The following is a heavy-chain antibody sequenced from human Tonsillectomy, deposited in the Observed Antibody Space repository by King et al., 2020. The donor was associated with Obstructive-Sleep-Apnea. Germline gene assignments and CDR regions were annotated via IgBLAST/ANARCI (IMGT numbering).Heavy chain of an antibody. V-gene: IGHV4-31*03. D-gene: IGHD2-2*01. J-gene: IGHJ3*02. Sequence: QLQESGPGLVKPSQTLSLTCTVSGGSISSGAYYWSWIRQHPGRGLEWLGYSFYSGYTYYNPSLKSRVTISVDTSKNQFSLKLSSVTAADTAVYYCARAKDIVVIPATRKVFDIWGQGTMVTVS. CDR2: SFYSGYT. CDR3: ARAKDIVVIPATRKVFDI. CDR1: GGSISSGAYY.